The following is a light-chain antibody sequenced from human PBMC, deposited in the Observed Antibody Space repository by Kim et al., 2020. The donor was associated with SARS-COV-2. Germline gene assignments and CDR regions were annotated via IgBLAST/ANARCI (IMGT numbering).Light chain of an antibody. CDR3: AAWDDGLNRPV. CDR2: AND. Sequence: QPVLTQPPSASETPGQRVTISCSGDNSNIGSGYVYWYQQLPGTAPKLLILANDQRPSGVPDRFSGSKSGTSASLAISGLRSEDEGNYYCAAWDDGLNRPVFGGGTKLTVL. J-gene: IGLJ3*02. V-gene: IGLV1-47*01. CDR1: NSNIGSGY.